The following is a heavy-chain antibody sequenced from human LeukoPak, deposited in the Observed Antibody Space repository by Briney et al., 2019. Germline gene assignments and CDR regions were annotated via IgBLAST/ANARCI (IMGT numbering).Heavy chain of an antibody. D-gene: IGHD1-26*01. Sequence: KASETLSLTCTVSGGSITSNYYWGWIRQPPGKRLEWIGSISYSGSTYYNPSLLSRVTISVDTSKSQFSLKLNSVTAADTAVYYCARDVVGATPPYWGQGTLVTVSS. CDR1: GGSITSNYY. V-gene: IGHV4-39*02. CDR2: ISYSGST. J-gene: IGHJ4*02. CDR3: ARDVVGATPPY.